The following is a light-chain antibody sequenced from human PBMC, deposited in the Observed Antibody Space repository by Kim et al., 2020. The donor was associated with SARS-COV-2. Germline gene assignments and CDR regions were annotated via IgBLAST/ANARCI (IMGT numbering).Light chain of an antibody. CDR2: ATS. CDR1: HTISTY. J-gene: IGKJ1*01. Sequence: SSLSASVGDRVTITCRTSHTISTYLNWYQQKPGKAPKLLIFATSNLQSGVPSRFSGSGSGTDFTLTISNLQPEDFATYYCQQSYTFGQGTKVEIK. CDR3: QQSYT. V-gene: IGKV1-39*01.